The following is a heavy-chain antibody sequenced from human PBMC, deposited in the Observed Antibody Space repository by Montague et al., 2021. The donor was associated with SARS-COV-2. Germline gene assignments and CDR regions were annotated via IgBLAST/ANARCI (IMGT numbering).Heavy chain of an antibody. Sequence: SETLSLTCTVSGYSISTGYYWGWIRQPPGKGLEWIGTIYHSGSTYFNPSLKSRVTISVDTSKSQFSLSLSSVTAADTAVYYCAKVAGSHDTFDIWGRGTMVTVSS. D-gene: IGHD6-19*01. CDR2: IYHSGST. CDR1: GYSISTGYY. J-gene: IGHJ3*02. V-gene: IGHV4-38-2*02. CDR3: AKVAGSHDTFDI.